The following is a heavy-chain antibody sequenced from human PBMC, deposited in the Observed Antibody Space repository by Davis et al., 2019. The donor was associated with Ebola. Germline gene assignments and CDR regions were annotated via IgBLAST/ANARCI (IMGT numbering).Heavy chain of an antibody. CDR2: FDPEDGET. J-gene: IGHJ2*01. V-gene: IGHV1-24*01. CDR3: ATDRIVGASFDL. CDR1: GYTLTELS. Sequence: AASVKVSCKVSGYTLTELSMHWVRQAPGKGLEWMGGFDPEDGETIYAQKFQGRVTMTEDTSTDTAYMELSSLRSEDTAVYYCATDRIVGASFDLWGRGTLVTVSS. D-gene: IGHD1-26*01.